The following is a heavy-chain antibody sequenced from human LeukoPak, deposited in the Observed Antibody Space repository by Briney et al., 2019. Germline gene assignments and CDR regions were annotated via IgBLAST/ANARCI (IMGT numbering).Heavy chain of an antibody. V-gene: IGHV3-21*01. Sequence: GGSLRLSCGASGFTFSDYSMNWVRQAPGKGLAWVASITSAGGYKYYADSVEGRFTISRDNAQNSLFLQMNSLRAEDTAVYFCATSGGFVLPNAITGNWYMDVWGRGTSVTVSS. CDR1: GFTFSDYS. CDR3: ATSGGFVLPNAITGNWYMDV. CDR2: ITSAGGYK. D-gene: IGHD2-2*01. J-gene: IGHJ6*03.